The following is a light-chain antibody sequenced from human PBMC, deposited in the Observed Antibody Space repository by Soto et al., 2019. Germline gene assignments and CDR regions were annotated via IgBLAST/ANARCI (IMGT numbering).Light chain of an antibody. J-gene: IGLJ1*01. V-gene: IGLV2-14*01. CDR1: SSDVGGSNY. Sequence: QSALTQPASVSGSPGQSITISCTGTSSDVGGSNYDSWYQQHPGKAPKLMIYDVNNRPSGVSNRFSGSKSGNTASLTISGLQAEDEADYYCGSYTSSSTLYVFGTGTKLTVL. CDR2: DVN. CDR3: GSYTSSSTLYV.